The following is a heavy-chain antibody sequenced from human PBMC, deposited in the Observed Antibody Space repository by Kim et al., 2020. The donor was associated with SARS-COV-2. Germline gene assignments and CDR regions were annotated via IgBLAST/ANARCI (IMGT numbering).Heavy chain of an antibody. CDR1: GFTFSSYA. V-gene: IGHV3-23*01. Sequence: GGSLRLSCAASGFTFSSYAMSWVRQAPGKGLEWVSNISGSGGSTYYADSVKGRFTISRDNSKNTLYLQMNSLRAEDTAVYYCAKVLYDYDWAPSDYWGQGTLVTVSS. J-gene: IGHJ4*02. D-gene: IGHD3-16*01. CDR2: ISGSGGST. CDR3: AKVLYDYDWAPSDY.